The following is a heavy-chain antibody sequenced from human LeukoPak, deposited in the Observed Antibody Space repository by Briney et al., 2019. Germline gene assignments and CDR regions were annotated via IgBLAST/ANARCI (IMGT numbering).Heavy chain of an antibody. V-gene: IGHV3-7*01. D-gene: IGHD3-22*01. CDR3: ARADYYDSSGYHH. J-gene: IGHJ4*02. Sequence: GGSLRLSCAASGFTFSSYWMSWVRQAPGKGLEWVANIKQDGSEKYYVDSVKGRFTISRDNAKNSLYLQMNSLRAEDTAVYYCARADYYDSSGYHHWGQGTLVTVSS. CDR1: GFTFSSYW. CDR2: IKQDGSEK.